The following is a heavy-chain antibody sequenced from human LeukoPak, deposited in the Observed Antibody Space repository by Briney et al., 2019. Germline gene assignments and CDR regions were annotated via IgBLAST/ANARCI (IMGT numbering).Heavy chain of an antibody. Sequence: SETLSLTCTVSGGSVSSGSYYWSWIRQPPGKGLEGIGYIYYSGSTNYNPSLKSRVTISVDTYKNQFSLKLSSVTAADTAVYYCARDPLYCSGGSCYRGAFDIWGQGTMVTVSS. CDR3: ARDPLYCSGGSCYRGAFDI. CDR2: IYYSGST. J-gene: IGHJ3*02. V-gene: IGHV4-61*01. D-gene: IGHD2-15*01. CDR1: GGSVSSGSYY.